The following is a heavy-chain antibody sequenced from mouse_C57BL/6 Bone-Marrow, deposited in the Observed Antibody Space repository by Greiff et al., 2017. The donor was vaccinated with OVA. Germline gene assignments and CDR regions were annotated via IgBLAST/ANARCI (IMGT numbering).Heavy chain of an antibody. CDR3: ARLGPWFAY. J-gene: IGHJ3*01. CDR1: GFTISSYG. Sequence: EVQRVESGGDLVKPGGSLKLSCAASGFTISSYGMSWVRQTPDKRLEWVATISSGGSYTYYPDSVKGRFTISRDNAKNTLYLQMSSLKSEDTAMYYCARLGPWFAYWGQGTLVTVSA. V-gene: IGHV5-6*01. CDR2: ISSGGSYT.